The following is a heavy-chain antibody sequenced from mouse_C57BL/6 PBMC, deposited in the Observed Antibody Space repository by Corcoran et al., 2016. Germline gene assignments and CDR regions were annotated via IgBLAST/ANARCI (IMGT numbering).Heavy chain of an antibody. CDR3: ARSWDVDWYFDV. Sequence: QVQLQQSGAELVKPGASVKISCKASGYAFSSYWMNWVKQRPGKGLEWIGQIYPGDGDTNYNGKFKGKATLTADKSSSTAYMQLSSLTSEDSAVYFCARSWDVDWYFDVWGTGTTVTVSS. J-gene: IGHJ1*03. CDR1: GYAFSSYW. V-gene: IGHV1-80*01. CDR2: IYPGDGDT. D-gene: IGHD4-1*01.